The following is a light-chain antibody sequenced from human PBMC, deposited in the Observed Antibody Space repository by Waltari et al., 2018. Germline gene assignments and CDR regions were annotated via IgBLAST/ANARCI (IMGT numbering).Light chain of an antibody. CDR3: QHYVRLPAT. CDR2: GAS. CDR1: QSVSKY. J-gene: IGKJ1*01. Sequence: EIVLTQSPGTLSLSPGEGATLSCRASQSVSKYLAWYKQKPGQAPRLLIYGASSRATGIPDRFSGSGSGTDFSLTISRLEPEDFAVYYCQHYVRLPATFGQGTKVEIK. V-gene: IGKV3-20*01.